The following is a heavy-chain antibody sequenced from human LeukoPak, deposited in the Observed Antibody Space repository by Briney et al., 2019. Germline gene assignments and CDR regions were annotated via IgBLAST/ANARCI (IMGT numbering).Heavy chain of an antibody. CDR2: ISGSGGST. J-gene: IGHJ4*02. CDR3: AKDLGVVVSATYYFED. V-gene: IGHV3-23*01. Sequence: GGSLRLSCAASGFTFSSYAMSWVRQAPGKGLEWVSAISGSGGSTYYADSVKGRFTISRDNSQNTLYLQMNGLRAEDTALYYCAKDLGVVVSATYYFEDWGQGTLVTVSS. CDR1: GFTFSSYA. D-gene: IGHD2-21*01.